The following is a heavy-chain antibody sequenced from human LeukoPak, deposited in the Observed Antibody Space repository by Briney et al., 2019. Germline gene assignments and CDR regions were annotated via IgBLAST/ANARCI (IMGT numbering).Heavy chain of an antibody. CDR1: GGSFSGYY. CDR3: ARGGAYYYGSGKLMNV. CDR2: INHSGST. V-gene: IGHV4-34*01. J-gene: IGHJ6*03. Sequence: SETLSLTCAVYGGSFSGYYWSWIRQPPGKGLEWIGEINHSGSTNYNPSLKSRVTISVDTSKNQFSLKLSSVTAADTAVYYCARGGAYYYGSGKLMNVWGKGTTVTVSS. D-gene: IGHD3-10*01.